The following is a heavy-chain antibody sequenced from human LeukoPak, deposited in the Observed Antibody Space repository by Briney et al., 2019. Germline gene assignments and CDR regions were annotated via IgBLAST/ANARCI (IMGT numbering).Heavy chain of an antibody. CDR1: GGSISSYY. D-gene: IGHD6-13*01. CDR3: ARDRHSSSARFDP. Sequence: SETLSLTCTVSGGSISSYYWSWIRQPPGKGLEWIGYIYYSGSTNYNPSFKSRVTISVDTSKNQFSLKLSSVTAADTAVYYCARDRHSSSARFDPWGQGTLVTVSS. CDR2: IYYSGST. V-gene: IGHV4-59*01. J-gene: IGHJ5*02.